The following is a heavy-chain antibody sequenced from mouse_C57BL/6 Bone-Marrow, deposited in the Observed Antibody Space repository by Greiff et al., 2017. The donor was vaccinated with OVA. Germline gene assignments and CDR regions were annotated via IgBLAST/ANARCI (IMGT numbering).Heavy chain of an antibody. CDR3: AGSGYYGSIPYAMDY. CDR2: IYWGDDK. Sequence: QVTLQVSGPGLLQSSQTLSLTCSFSGFSLSTSGMGLSWLRQPSGKGLEWLAHIYWGDDKRSNPFLKRRLTISNDTSRNQIFLNIISVDTADAAADYCAGSGYYGSIPYAMDYWGQGTSVTVSA. D-gene: IGHD1-1*01. J-gene: IGHJ4*01. CDR1: GFSLSTSGMG. V-gene: IGHV8-12*01.